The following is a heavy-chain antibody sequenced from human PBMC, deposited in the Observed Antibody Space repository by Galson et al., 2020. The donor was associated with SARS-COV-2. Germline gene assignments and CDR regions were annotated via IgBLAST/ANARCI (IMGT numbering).Heavy chain of an antibody. CDR2: IYYSGST. CDR1: GGSISSYY. J-gene: IGHJ4*02. V-gene: IGHV4-59*08. D-gene: IGHD3-22*01. Sequence: ETSETLSLTCTVSGGSISSYYWSWIRQPPGKGLEWIGYIYYSGSTNYNPSPKSRVTITVDTSKNQFSLKLSSVTAADTAVYYCARHPYFYDSSGYSFDYWGQGTLVTVS. CDR3: ARHPYFYDSSGYSFDY.